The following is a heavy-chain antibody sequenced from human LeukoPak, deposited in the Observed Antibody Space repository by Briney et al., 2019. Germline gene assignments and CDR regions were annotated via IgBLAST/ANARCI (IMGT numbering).Heavy chain of an antibody. D-gene: IGHD1-26*01. CDR2: VNESGGT. Sequence: SETLSLTCAVYIDSFSNYHWNWIRQTPTKGMEWIGEVNESGGTNISPSLRSRVILSVDTSKNQFSLKLISVTVADTAIYYCARGQGATVPQVGKNWFDPWGQGTRVTVSS. CDR1: IDSFSNYH. V-gene: IGHV4-34*01. J-gene: IGHJ5*02. CDR3: ARGQGATVPQVGKNWFDP.